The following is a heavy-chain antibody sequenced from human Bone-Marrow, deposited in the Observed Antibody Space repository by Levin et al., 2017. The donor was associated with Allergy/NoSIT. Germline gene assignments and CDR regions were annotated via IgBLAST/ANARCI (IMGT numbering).Heavy chain of an antibody. CDR2: VYHSGST. V-gene: IGHV4-59*11. Sequence: SETLSLTCSVSGGSISSHYWSWIRQSPGKGLEWIGHVYHSGSTTYNPSFKGRVTISADTSKNQFSLRLTSVTAADTAVYYCATTMVRGDKYDYWGQGTQVIVSS. J-gene: IGHJ4*02. D-gene: IGHD3-10*01. CDR3: ATTMVRGDKYDY. CDR1: GGSISSHY.